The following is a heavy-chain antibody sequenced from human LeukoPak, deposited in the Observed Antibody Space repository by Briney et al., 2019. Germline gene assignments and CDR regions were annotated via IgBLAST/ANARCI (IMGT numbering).Heavy chain of an antibody. CDR1: GFTVSSNY. CDR3: ARAKNPENDYGDYGFDY. CDR2: IYYSGST. Sequence: LRLSCAASGFTVSSNYMSWIRQHPGKGLEWIGYIYYSGSTYYNPSLKSRVTISVDTSKNQFSLKLTSMTAADTAVYYCARAKNPENDYGDYGFDYWGQGTLVTVSS. V-gene: IGHV4-31*02. J-gene: IGHJ4*02. D-gene: IGHD4-17*01.